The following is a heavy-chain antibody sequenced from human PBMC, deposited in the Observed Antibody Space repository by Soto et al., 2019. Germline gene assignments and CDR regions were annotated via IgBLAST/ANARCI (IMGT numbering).Heavy chain of an antibody. J-gene: IGHJ4*02. D-gene: IGHD6-13*01. Sequence: ASVKVSCKASGGTFSSYAISWVRQAPGQGLEWMGGIIPIFGTANYAQKFQGRVTITADESTSTAYMELSSLRSEDTAVYYCARAAGGYSSSWSLPYYFDYWGQGTMVTVSS. CDR3: ARAAGGYSSSWSLPYYFDY. CDR1: GGTFSSYA. V-gene: IGHV1-69*13. CDR2: IIPIFGTA.